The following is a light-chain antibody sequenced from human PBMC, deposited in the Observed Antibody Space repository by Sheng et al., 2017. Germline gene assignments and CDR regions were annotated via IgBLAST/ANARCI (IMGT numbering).Light chain of an antibody. V-gene: IGLV3-1*01. J-gene: IGLJ2*01. CDR2: QDS. CDR1: KLGDKY. CDR3: LAWDSGTPV. Sequence: SYELTQPPSVSVSPGQTASITCSGDKLGDKYASWYQQKPGQSPVLVIYQDSKRPSGIPERFSGSNSGNTATLTISGTQAVDEADYYCLAWDSGTPVFGGGTKLTVL.